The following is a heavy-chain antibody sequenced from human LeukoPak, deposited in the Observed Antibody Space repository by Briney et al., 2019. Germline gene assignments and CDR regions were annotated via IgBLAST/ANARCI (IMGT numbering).Heavy chain of an antibody. CDR3: ARLPVLRYFDWHPYYFDY. V-gene: IGHV3-48*01. J-gene: IGHJ4*02. D-gene: IGHD3-9*01. CDR2: ISSSSSTI. Sequence: GGSLRLSCAASGFTFSSYSMNWVRQAPGKGLEWVSYISSSSSTIYYADSVKGRFTISRDNAKNSLYLQMNSPRAEDTAVYYCARLPVLRYFDWHPYYFDYWGQGTLVTVSS. CDR1: GFTFSSYS.